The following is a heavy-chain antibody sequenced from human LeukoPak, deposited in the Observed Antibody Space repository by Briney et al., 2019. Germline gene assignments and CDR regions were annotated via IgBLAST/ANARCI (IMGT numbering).Heavy chain of an antibody. CDR3: ARGRGGTIIRGYLDS. V-gene: IGHV1-8*01. J-gene: IGHJ4*02. CDR1: GYTFTNFD. CDR2: VNTNSGGT. D-gene: IGHD3-10*01. Sequence: GASEKVSCKASGYTFTNFDIMWVRQATGQGLEWMGWVNTNSGGTGYAQKFQGRVSMTRDTSIGTAYMELSSLRSEDTAIYYCARGRGGTIIRGYLDSWGQGTLVSVSS.